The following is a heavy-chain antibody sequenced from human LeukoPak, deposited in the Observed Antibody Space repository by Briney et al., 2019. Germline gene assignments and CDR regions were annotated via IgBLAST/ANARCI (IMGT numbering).Heavy chain of an antibody. CDR3: ARGPSVDTSGVFGY. J-gene: IGHJ4*02. V-gene: IGHV3-30*01. CDR2: ISYDVSNK. CDR1: GFTFSSYA. Sequence: PGGSLRLSCAASGFTFSSYAMHWVRQAPGKGLEWVAVISYDVSNKYYADSVKARFTISRDNSKNTLYLQMNSLRAEDAAVYYCARGPSVDTSGVFGYWGQGTLVTVSS. D-gene: IGHD5-18*01.